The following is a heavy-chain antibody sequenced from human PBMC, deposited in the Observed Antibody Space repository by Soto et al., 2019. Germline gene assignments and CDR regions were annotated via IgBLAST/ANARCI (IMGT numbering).Heavy chain of an antibody. J-gene: IGHJ6*03. CDR3: ASRPGDIVVVVAAKGGYYYYYMDV. D-gene: IGHD2-15*01. Sequence: SVKVSCKASGGTFSSYTISWVRQAPGQGLEWMGRIIPILGIANYAQKFQGRVTITADKSTSTAYMELSSLRSEDTAVYYCASRPGDIVVVVAAKGGYYYYYMDVWGKGTTVTVSS. CDR2: IIPILGIA. V-gene: IGHV1-69*02. CDR1: GGTFSSYT.